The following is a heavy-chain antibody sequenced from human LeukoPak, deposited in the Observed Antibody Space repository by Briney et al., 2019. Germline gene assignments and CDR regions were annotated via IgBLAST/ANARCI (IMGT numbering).Heavy chain of an antibody. V-gene: IGHV3-23*01. D-gene: IGHD3-16*01. CDR2: ISGSGGST. J-gene: IGHJ4*02. Sequence: GGSLRLSCVASGFTFSRFAMSWVRQAPGKGLEWVSAISGSGGSTYYADSVKGRFTISRDNSKNTLYLQMNSLRAEDTAVYYCARDLGGPEDYWGXGTLVTVSS. CDR1: GFTFSRFA. CDR3: ARDLGGPEDY.